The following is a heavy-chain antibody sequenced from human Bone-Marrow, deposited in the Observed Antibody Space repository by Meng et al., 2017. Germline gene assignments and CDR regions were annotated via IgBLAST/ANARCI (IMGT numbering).Heavy chain of an antibody. CDR3: ARRTWSGYYFYFDY. CDR1: GFSLSTSGVG. CDR2: IYWDDDK. Sequence: SGPTLVKPTQTLTPTCTFSGFSLSTSGVGVGWIRQPPGKALEWLALIYWDDDKRYSPSLKSRLTITKDTSKNQVVLTMTNMDPVDTATYYCARRTWSGYYFYFDYWGQGTLVTVSS. J-gene: IGHJ4*02. V-gene: IGHV2-5*02. D-gene: IGHD3-3*01.